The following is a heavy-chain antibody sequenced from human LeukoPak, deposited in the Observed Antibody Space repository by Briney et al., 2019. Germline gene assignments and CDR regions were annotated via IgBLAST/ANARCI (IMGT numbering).Heavy chain of an antibody. CDR2: ISGSGGNT. J-gene: IGHJ4*02. V-gene: IGHV3-23*01. Sequence: GGSLRLSCAASGFTFSSYEMNWVRQAPGKGLEWVSAISGSGGNTYYADSVKGRFTISRDNSKNTLYLQMNSLRAEDTAVYSCATDLRAARVDWGQGTLVTVSS. CDR1: GFTFSSYE. D-gene: IGHD6-6*01. CDR3: ATDLRAARVD.